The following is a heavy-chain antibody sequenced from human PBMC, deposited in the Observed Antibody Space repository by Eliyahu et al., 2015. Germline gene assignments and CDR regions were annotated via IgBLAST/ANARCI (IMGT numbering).Heavy chain of an antibody. J-gene: IGHJ6*02. V-gene: IGHV3-23*01. Sequence: VSAISGSGGNTDYADSVKGRFTISRDNSKNTLYLQMNSLRAEDTAVYYCAKGGEFHQLLSVYYGMDVWGQGTTVTVSS. CDR2: ISGSGGNT. D-gene: IGHD2-2*01. CDR3: AKGGEFHQLLSVYYGMDV.